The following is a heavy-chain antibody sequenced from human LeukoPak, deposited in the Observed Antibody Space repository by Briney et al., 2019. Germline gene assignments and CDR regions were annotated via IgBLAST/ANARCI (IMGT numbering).Heavy chain of an antibody. Sequence: SETLSLTCTVSGGSISSYYWSWLRQPAGKGGEWVGRIYTSGSSNYTPSLKRRVTMSVDTSKNQFSLQLSSVPAADTAVYSCARDYGVYGDAFDIWGQGTMVTVSS. V-gene: IGHV4-4*07. J-gene: IGHJ3*02. CDR2: IYTSGSS. CDR3: ARDYGVYGDAFDI. D-gene: IGHD4-17*01. CDR1: GGSISSYY.